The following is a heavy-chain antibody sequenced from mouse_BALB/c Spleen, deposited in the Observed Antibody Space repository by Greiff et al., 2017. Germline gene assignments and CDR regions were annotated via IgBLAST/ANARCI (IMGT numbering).Heavy chain of an antibody. CDR1: GFTFSSFG. J-gene: IGHJ4*01. CDR3: AREVRYYGSRAMDY. D-gene: IGHD1-1*01. Sequence: EVMLVESGGGLVQPGGSRKLSCAASGFTFSSFGMHWVRQAPEKGLEWVAYISSGSSTIYYADTVKGRFTISRDNPKNTLFLQMTSLRSEDTAMYYCAREVRYYGSRAMDYWGQGTSVTVSS. V-gene: IGHV5-17*02. CDR2: ISSGSSTI.